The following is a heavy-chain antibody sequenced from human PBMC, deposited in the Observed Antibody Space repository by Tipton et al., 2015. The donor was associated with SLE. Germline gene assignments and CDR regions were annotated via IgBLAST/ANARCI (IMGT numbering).Heavy chain of an antibody. Sequence: TLSLTCAVYGGSFSGYYWSWIRQPPGKGLEWIGEINHSGSTNYNPSLKSRVTISVDTSKNQFFLRLSSVTAAETAVFYCARGRRYSYGSGRPHYFDYWGQGTLVTVSS. V-gene: IGHV4-34*01. CDR2: INHSGST. D-gene: IGHD3-10*01. CDR3: ARGRRYSYGSGRPHYFDY. CDR1: GGSFSGYY. J-gene: IGHJ4*02.